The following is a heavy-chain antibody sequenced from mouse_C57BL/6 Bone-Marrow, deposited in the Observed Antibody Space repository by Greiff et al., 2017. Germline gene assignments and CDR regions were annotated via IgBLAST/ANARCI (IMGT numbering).Heavy chain of an antibody. D-gene: IGHD1-1*01. CDR2: IYPRSGNT. V-gene: IGHV1-81*01. Sequence: VKVVESGAELARPGASVKLSCKASGYTFTSYGISWVKQRTGQGLEWIGEIYPRSGNTYYNEKFKGKATLTADKSSSTAYMELRSLTSEDSAVYFCAREYYGSSPWFAYWGQGTLVTVSA. J-gene: IGHJ3*01. CDR3: AREYYGSSPWFAY. CDR1: GYTFTSYG.